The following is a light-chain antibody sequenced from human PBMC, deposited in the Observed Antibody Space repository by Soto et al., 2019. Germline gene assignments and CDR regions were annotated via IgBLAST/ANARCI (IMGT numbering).Light chain of an antibody. CDR3: SSYGGKTNLL. Sequence: QSALTQPPSASGSPGQSVAISCTGTSRDVGGYDYVSWYQQHPGKAPKLMIYEVTKRPSGVPDRFSGSKSGNTASLTVSGLQAEDEADYYCSSYGGKTNLLFGGGTKLTVL. V-gene: IGLV2-8*01. CDR2: EVT. CDR1: SRDVGGYDY. J-gene: IGLJ2*01.